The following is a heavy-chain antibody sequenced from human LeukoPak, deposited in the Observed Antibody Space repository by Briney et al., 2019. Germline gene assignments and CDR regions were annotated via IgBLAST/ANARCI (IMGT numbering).Heavy chain of an antibody. CDR1: GGSMRSYY. Sequence: SETLSLTCTVSGGSMRSYYWSWIRQPPGKGLEWIGYIYYSGGTNYNPSLKSRVTISIDTSKNQFSLKLSSVTAADTAIYYCAKMGNPAAVTTDYWGQGTLVTVSS. CDR3: AKMGNPAAVTTDY. V-gene: IGHV4-59*08. D-gene: IGHD4-17*01. J-gene: IGHJ4*02. CDR2: IYYSGGT.